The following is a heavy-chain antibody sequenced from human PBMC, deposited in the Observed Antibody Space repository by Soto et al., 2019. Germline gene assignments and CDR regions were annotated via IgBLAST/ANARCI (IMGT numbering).Heavy chain of an antibody. CDR1: DGSIKCYY. D-gene: IGHD3-10*01. Sequence: SETLALTCAVSDGSIKCYYWSLVLQPPGKGRAWIGYIYSSGRPNYNTSLKSRVTISVDTSKNQFSLKLSSVTAADTAVYYCARVGELNGSGSYYNFGAGYSGMDVWGQGTTVTVSS. J-gene: IGHJ6*02. V-gene: IGHV4-59*01. CDR3: ARVGELNGSGSYYNFGAGYSGMDV. CDR2: IYSSGRP.